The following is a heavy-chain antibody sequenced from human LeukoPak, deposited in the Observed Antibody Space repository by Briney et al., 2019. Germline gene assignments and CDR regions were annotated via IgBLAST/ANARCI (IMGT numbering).Heavy chain of an antibody. CDR2: IYYSGST. V-gene: IGHV4-59*01. CDR3: ARKVSGYYYYMDV. CDR1: GGSISSYY. Sequence: SETLSLTCTVSGGSISSYYWSWIRQPPGKGLEWIGDIYYSGSTNYNPSLKSRVTISVDTSKNQFSLKLSSVTAADTAVYYCARKVSGYYYYMDVWGKGTTVTVSS. J-gene: IGHJ6*03.